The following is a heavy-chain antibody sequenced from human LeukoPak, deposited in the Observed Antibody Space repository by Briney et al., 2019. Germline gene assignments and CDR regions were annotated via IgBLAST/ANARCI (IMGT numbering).Heavy chain of an antibody. CDR2: IIPIFGTA. J-gene: IGHJ3*02. CDR1: GGTFSSYA. D-gene: IGHD1-26*01. Sequence: SVKVSCKASGGTFSSYAISWVRQAPGQGLEWMGGIIPIFGTANYAQKFQGRVTTTADESTSTAYMELSSLRSEDTAVYYCARGGIVGANGAFDIWGQGTMVTVSS. CDR3: ARGGIVGANGAFDI. V-gene: IGHV1-69*13.